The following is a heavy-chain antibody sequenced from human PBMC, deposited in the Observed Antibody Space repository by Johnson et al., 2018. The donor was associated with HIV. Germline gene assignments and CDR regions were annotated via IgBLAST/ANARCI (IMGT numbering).Heavy chain of an antibody. CDR2: ISGRGGST. D-gene: IGHD6-19*01. J-gene: IGHJ3*02. CDR1: GFTFSSYA. Sequence: VQLVESGGGVVQPGRSLRLSCAASGFTFSSYAMNWVRQAPGKGLEWVSAISGRGGSTYYADSVKGRFTIARENSKNTLYLQMNSLRAEDTALYYCAKDRSTGWYPAFDIWGQGTMVTVSS. V-gene: IGHV3-23*04. CDR3: AKDRSTGWYPAFDI.